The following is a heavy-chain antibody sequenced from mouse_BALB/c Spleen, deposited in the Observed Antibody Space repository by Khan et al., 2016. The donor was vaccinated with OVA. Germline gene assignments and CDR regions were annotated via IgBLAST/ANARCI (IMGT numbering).Heavy chain of an antibody. D-gene: IGHD1-1*01. CDR2: VSTGGSYT. CDR3: TRRAYYYDSEGFAY. V-gene: IGHV5-6*01. Sequence: VQLKESGGDLVKPGGSLKLSCAASGFTFSTYGMSWVRQAPDKRLEWVATVSTGGSYTYYPDSVKGRFTISRDNAKNTLYLQMSGLRSEDTAMFDCTRRAYYYDSEGFAYWGQGTLVTVSA. CDR1: GFTFSTYG. J-gene: IGHJ3*01.